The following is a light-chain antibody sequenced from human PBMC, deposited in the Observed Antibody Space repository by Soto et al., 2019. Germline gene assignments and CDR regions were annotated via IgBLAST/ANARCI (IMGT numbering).Light chain of an antibody. Sequence: EIVMTQSPATLSVSPGERATLSCTASQSVSSNLAWYQQKPGQAPRLLIYGASTRATGIPARFSGSGSGTEFTITISSLQSEDFSVYYCQQYNNWPPWTFGQGTKVDIK. J-gene: IGKJ1*01. V-gene: IGKV3-15*01. CDR1: QSVSSN. CDR2: GAS. CDR3: QQYNNWPPWT.